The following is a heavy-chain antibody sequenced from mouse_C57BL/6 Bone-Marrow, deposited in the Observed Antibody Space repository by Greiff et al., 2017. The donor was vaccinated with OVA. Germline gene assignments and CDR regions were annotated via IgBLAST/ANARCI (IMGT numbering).Heavy chain of an antibody. J-gene: IGHJ2*01. CDR1: GYAFSSSW. CDR3: ARTLDFDY. V-gene: IGHV1-82*01. CDR2: IYPGDGDT. Sequence: QVQLQQSGPELVKPGASVKISCKASGYAFSSSWMNWVKQRPGKGLEWIGRIYPGDGDTNYNGKFKGKATLTAAKSSSTAYMQLSSLTSEDSAVYFCARTLDFDYWVQGTTLTVSS.